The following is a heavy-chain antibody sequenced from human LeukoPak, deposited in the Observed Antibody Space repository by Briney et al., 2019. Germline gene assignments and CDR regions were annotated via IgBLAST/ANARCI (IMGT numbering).Heavy chain of an antibody. CDR2: ISGSGGST. CDR1: GFTFSSYA. V-gene: IGHV3-23*01. D-gene: IGHD1-1*01. Sequence: GGSLRLSCAASGFTFSSYAMSWVRQAPGKGLEWVSAISGSGGSTYYADSVKGRFTISRDNSKNTLYLQMNSLRAEDTAVYYCAKGTGNFLDYYYYMDVWGKGTTVTVSS. CDR3: AKGTGNFLDYYYYMDV. J-gene: IGHJ6*03.